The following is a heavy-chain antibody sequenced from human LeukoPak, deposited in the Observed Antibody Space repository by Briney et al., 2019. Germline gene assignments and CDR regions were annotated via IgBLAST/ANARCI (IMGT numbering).Heavy chain of an antibody. CDR1: GFTFSSYG. D-gene: IGHD3-10*01. J-gene: IGHJ4*02. CDR3: AKDGVDYYGSGSLDY. Sequence: GGSLRLSCAAPGFTFSSYGMHWVRQAPGKGLEWVAVISYDGSNKYYADSVKGRLTISRDNSKNTLYLQMNSLRAEDTAVYYCAKDGVDYYGSGSLDYWGQGTLVTVSS. CDR2: ISYDGSNK. V-gene: IGHV3-30*18.